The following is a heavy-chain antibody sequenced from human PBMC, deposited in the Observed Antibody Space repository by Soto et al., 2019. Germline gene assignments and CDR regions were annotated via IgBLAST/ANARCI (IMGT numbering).Heavy chain of an antibody. CDR1: GYTFSNYA. CDR3: AGTNYSESYKSAP. V-gene: IGHV1-18*01. Sequence: QVQLVQSGAEVKKPVASVKVSCMASGYTFSNYAISWVRQAPGQGLEWMGCISAYNGNTNYAQKCKGTGTQTRDTSPRTAYTEPKSLRSDDPAVSYRAGTNYSESYKSAPWGQGTLDTVSS. CDR2: ISAYNGNT. J-gene: IGHJ5*02. D-gene: IGHD1-26*01.